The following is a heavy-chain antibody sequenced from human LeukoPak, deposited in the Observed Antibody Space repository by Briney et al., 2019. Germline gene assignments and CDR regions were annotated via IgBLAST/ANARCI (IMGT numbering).Heavy chain of an antibody. V-gene: IGHV3-30*18. D-gene: IGHD4-23*01. CDR2: ISLVGSNQ. CDR3: AKDLGKRWSRVSSPLFDP. CDR1: RFTFRRYG. J-gene: IGHJ5*02. Sequence: VGSLSLSCAASRFTFRRYGISCVREAPGNGLEWGAVISLVGSNQYYADSVKGRFTLSRDNSQNTLYLQMNSLRAEDTAVYYCAKDLGKRWSRVSSPLFDPWGQGTLVTVSS.